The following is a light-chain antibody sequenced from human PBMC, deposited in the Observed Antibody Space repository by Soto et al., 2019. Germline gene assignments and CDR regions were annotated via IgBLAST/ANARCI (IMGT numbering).Light chain of an antibody. J-gene: IGKJ1*01. Sequence: AIQMTQSPSSLSASLGDRVTITCRASQGIGNDLGWYQQKPGNAPRLLIYAASTLQSGVPSRFSGSGSGTDFTLTISSLQPEDSAPDYCLQDYNFPWTFGQGTKVEIK. CDR2: AAS. CDR1: QGIGND. V-gene: IGKV1-6*01. CDR3: LQDYNFPWT.